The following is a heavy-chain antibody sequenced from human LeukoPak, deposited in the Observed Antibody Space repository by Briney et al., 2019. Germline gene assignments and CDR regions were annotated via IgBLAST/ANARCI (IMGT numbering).Heavy chain of an antibody. V-gene: IGHV4-34*01. J-gene: IGHJ4*02. CDR2: INHSGST. CDR1: GGSFSGYY. D-gene: IGHD3-16*02. CDR3: ARDRTYYVWGSYHLFDY. Sequence: SETLSLTCAVYGGSFSGYYWSWIRQPPGKGLEWIGEINHSGSTNYNPSLKSRVTISVDTSKNQFSLKLSSVTAADTAVYYCARDRTYYVWGSYHLFDYWGQGTLVTVSP.